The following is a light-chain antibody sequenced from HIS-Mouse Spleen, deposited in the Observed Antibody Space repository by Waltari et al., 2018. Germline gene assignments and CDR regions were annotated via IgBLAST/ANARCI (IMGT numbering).Light chain of an antibody. CDR1: SGSVSTSYY. CDR3: VLYMGSGIWV. V-gene: IGLV8-61*01. Sequence: QTVVTQEPSFSVSPGGTVTLTCGLSSGSVSTSYYPSWYQQTPGQAPRTLIYSTNTRSSGVPDRFSGYILGNKAALTITGAQADDESDYYCVLYMGSGIWVFGGGTKLTVL. CDR2: STN. J-gene: IGLJ3*02.